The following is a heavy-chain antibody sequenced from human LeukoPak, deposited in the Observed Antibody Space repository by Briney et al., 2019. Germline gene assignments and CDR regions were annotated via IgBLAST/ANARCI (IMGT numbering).Heavy chain of an antibody. V-gene: IGHV4-59*01. CDR2: IYYSGST. Sequence: PSETLSLTCTVSGGSISSYYWSWIRQPPGKGLEWIGYIYYSGSTNYNPSLKSRVTISVDTSKNQFSLKLSSVTAADTAVYYWARDGHDGEWLVWGQGTLVTVSS. CDR3: ARDGHDGEWLV. CDR1: GGSISSYY. J-gene: IGHJ4*02. D-gene: IGHD3-3*01.